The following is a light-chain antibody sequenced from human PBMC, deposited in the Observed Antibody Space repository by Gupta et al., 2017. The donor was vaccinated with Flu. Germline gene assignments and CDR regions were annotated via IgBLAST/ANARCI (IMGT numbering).Light chain of an antibody. J-gene: IGLJ3*02. CDR2: RNN. V-gene: IGLV1-40*03. CDR1: SSTIGAGYD. CDR3: QSFDSGLKSWV. Sequence: VIISGTGGSSTIGAGYDVHWYHQRPGVAPKLLIHRNNGRPSGVPDRFSGSKSGASASLAITGLQAEDEGDYYCQSFDSGLKSWVFGGGTRLTVL.